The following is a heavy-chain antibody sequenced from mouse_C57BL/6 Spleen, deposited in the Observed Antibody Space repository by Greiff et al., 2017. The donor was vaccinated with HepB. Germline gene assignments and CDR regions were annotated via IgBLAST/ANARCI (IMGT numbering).Heavy chain of an antibody. CDR3: ARRTAQAPWFAY. CDR2: INPNNGGT. J-gene: IGHJ3*01. CDR1: GYKFTDYN. V-gene: IGHV1-18*01. Sequence: VQLQQSGPELVKPGASVKIPCKASGYKFTDYNMDWVKQSHGKSLEWIGDINPNNGGTIYNQKFKGKATLTVDKSSSTAYMELRSLTSEDTAVYYCARRTAQAPWFAYWGQGTLVTVSA. D-gene: IGHD3-2*02.